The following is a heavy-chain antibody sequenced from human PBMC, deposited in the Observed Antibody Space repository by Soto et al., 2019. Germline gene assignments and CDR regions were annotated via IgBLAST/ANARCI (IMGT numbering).Heavy chain of an antibody. CDR1: GFSLSTTGVG. CDR2: IYWDDDE. V-gene: IGHV2-5*02. CDR3: GPHLPGTWGGLGYFAY. Sequence: QITLKESGPTLVKPTQTLTLTCSFSGFSLSTTGVGVGWIRQPPGKALEWLAFIYWDDDERYSPSLKSRLTILKDPPKNPGVLTMDHLDPVDTATLFWGPHLPGTWGGLGYFAYWGLGTLVTVSS. D-gene: IGHD3-16*01. J-gene: IGHJ4*02.